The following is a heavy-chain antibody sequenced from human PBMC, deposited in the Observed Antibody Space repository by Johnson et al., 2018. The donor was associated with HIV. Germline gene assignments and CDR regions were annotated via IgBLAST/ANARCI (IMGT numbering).Heavy chain of an antibody. J-gene: IGHJ3*02. Sequence: VQLVESGGGLVQPGRSLRLSCAASGFTFDDYAMHWVRQAPGKGLEWVSGISWNSGSIGYADSVKGRVTISRDNAKNSLYVQMNSLRAEDTALYYCAKDGIAVAGRAAFDIWGQGTMVTVSS. CDR2: ISWNSGSI. CDR3: AKDGIAVAGRAAFDI. D-gene: IGHD6-19*01. V-gene: IGHV3-9*01. CDR1: GFTFDDYA.